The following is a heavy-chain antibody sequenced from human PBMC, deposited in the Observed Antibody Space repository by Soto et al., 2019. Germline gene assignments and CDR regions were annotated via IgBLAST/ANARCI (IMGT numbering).Heavy chain of an antibody. Sequence: ASVKVSCTAAGYTFTNYYIHWLPQAPGQGLEWMGVINPSGGSTTYAQKFQGRVTMTRDTSTSTVYMELTSLRSEDTAVYYCARGAKIGRGYSVYDTYWG. J-gene: IGHJ4*01. CDR1: GYTFTNYY. CDR2: INPSGGST. V-gene: IGHV1-46*01. D-gene: IGHD5-12*01. CDR3: ARGAKIGRGYSVYDTY.